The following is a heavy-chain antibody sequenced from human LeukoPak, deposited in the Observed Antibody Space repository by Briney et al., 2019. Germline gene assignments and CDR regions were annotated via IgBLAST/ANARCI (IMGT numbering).Heavy chain of an antibody. D-gene: IGHD6-19*01. CDR2: IYPGDSDT. V-gene: IGHV5-51*01. J-gene: IGHJ3*02. CDR3: ARPPGYSSGWYQSFDI. Sequence: GESLKISCKGSGYSFTTYWIGWVRQMPGKGLEWMGIIYPGDSDTRYGPSFQGQVNISADKSINTAYLQWSSLKASDTAMYYCARPPGYSSGWYQSFDIWGLGTMVTVSS. CDR1: GYSFTTYW.